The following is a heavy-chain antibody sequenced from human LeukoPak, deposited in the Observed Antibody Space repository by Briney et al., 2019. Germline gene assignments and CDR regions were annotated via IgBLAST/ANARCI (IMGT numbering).Heavy chain of an antibody. J-gene: IGHJ4*02. Sequence: SVKVSCKAAGGSFSSYAISWVRQAPGQGLEWMGRIIPMFGTANYAQKCQGRVTHPTDESTSTAYMELSSLRSEDTAVYYCAREAVTLLGLFDYWGQGTLVTVSS. V-gene: IGHV1-69*05. D-gene: IGHD4-17*01. CDR1: GGSFSSYA. CDR3: AREAVTLLGLFDY. CDR2: IIPMFGTA.